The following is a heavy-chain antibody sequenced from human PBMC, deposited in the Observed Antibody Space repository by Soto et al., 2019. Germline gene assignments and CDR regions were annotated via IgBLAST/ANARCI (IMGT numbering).Heavy chain of an antibody. Sequence: ASVEVSCEASGYPFTSSGLSWVRQAPGQGLEWMGWISAYNGNTVYAQKFKGRVTMTTDTSTSTAYMELGSLRSDDTAVYYCATDTLCGSAPGCSALDAWGHGTPMTV. CDR2: ISAYNGNT. V-gene: IGHV1-18*04. CDR1: GYPFTSSG. CDR3: ATDTLCGSAPGCSALDA. D-gene: IGHD2-15*01. J-gene: IGHJ6*02.